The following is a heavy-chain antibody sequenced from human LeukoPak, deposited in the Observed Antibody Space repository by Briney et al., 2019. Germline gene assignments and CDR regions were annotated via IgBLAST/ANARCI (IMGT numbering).Heavy chain of an antibody. CDR1: GGSISSYY. CDR3: ARGNWNYVLRSVAFDY. J-gene: IGHJ4*02. Sequence: SEALSLTCTVSGGSISSYYWSWIRQPPGKGLEWIGYIYYSGSTNYNPSLKSRVTISVDTSKNQFSLKLSSVTAADTAVYYCARGNWNYVLRSVAFDYWGQGTLVTVSS. D-gene: IGHD1-7*01. CDR2: IYYSGST. V-gene: IGHV4-59*01.